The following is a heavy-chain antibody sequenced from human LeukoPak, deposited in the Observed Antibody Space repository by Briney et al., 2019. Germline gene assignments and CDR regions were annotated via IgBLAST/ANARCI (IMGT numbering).Heavy chain of an antibody. J-gene: IGHJ4*02. CDR1: GFTFNTYD. Sequence: GRSLRLSCSASGFTFNTYDMHWVRRAPGKGLEWVAVVSHDGSKNYYPDSVKGRFTISRDNAKNTLYLQMDSLRAEDTAVYYCAREGEPYMSTGGSDYWGQGTLVTVSS. CDR3: AREGEPYMSTGGSDY. V-gene: IGHV3-30-3*01. D-gene: IGHD4-17*01. CDR2: VSHDGSKN.